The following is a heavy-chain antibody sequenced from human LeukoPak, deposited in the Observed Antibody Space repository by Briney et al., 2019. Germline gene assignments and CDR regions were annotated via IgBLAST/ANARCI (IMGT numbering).Heavy chain of an antibody. CDR2: ISYDGSNK. D-gene: IGHD5-12*01. CDR3: ARDRGRYSGYGRFDY. CDR1: GFTFSSYA. Sequence: GGSLRLSCAASGFTFSSYAMHWVRQAPGKGLEWVAVISYDGSNKYYADSVKGRFTISRDNSKNTLYLEMNSLRAEDTAVYYCARDRGRYSGYGRFDYWGQGTLVTVSS. V-gene: IGHV3-30*04. J-gene: IGHJ4*02.